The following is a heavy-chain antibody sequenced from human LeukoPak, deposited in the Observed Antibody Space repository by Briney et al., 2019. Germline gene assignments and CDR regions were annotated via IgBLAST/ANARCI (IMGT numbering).Heavy chain of an antibody. V-gene: IGHV1-3*01. CDR1: GYTFTNYD. CDR2: ISAGDGNT. CDR3: ARARYFDL. Sequence: GASVKVSFKASGYTFTNYDVHWVRQAPGQRPEWMGWISAGDGNTECSQRFQGRVTITSDTSASTAYMELSSLTSEDTALYYCARARYFDLWGRGTLVTVSS. J-gene: IGHJ2*01.